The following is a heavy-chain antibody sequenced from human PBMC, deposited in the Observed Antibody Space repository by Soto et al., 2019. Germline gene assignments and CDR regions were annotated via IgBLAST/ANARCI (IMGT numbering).Heavy chain of an antibody. CDR3: ARDNYGYDY. Sequence: LRLSCAASGFTFSSYAMSWVRQAPGKGLEWVSAISGSGGSTYYADSVKGRFTISRDNSTNTLYLQMNSLRAEDTAMYYCARDNYGYDYCGQGTLVTVSS. CDR2: ISGSGGST. D-gene: IGHD4-17*01. V-gene: IGHV3-23*01. J-gene: IGHJ4*02. CDR1: GFTFSSYA.